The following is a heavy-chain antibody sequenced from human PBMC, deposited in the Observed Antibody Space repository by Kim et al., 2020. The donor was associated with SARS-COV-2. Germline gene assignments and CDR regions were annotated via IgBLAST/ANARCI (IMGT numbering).Heavy chain of an antibody. J-gene: IGHJ6*02. D-gene: IGHD1-1*01. CDR1: GFTFSSYS. CDR3: ARDHWNAKGGNYYYGMDV. CDR2: ISSSSSYI. Sequence: GGSLRLSCAASGFTFSSYSMNWVRQAPGKGLEWVSSISSSSSYIYYADSVKGRFTISRDNAKNSLYLQMNSLRAEDTAVYYCARDHWNAKGGNYYYGMDVWGQGTTVTVSS. V-gene: IGHV3-21*01.